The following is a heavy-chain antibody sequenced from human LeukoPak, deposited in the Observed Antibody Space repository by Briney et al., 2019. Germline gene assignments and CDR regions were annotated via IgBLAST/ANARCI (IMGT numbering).Heavy chain of an antibody. CDR2: ISAYNGNT. CDR3: ARESRYYGSGSFDY. V-gene: IGHV1-18*04. J-gene: IGHJ4*02. CDR1: GYTFTSYG. Sequence: ASVKVSCKASGYTFTSYGISWVRQAPGQGLEGMGWISAYNGNTNYAQKLQGRVTMTTDTSTSTAYMELRSLRSDDTAVYYCARESRYYGSGSFDYWGQGTLVTVSS. D-gene: IGHD3-10*01.